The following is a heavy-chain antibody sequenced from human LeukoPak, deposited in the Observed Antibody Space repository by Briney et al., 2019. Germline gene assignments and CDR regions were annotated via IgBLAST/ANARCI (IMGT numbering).Heavy chain of an antibody. D-gene: IGHD2-15*01. Sequence: PGGSLRLSCAASGFTFSSYSMSWVRQAPGKGLEWVANIKRDGSEKYYVDSVKGRFTISRDNAKNSLYLQMNSLRAEDTAVYYCAREGKLKSIAYWGQGTLVTVSS. CDR1: GFTFSSYS. J-gene: IGHJ4*02. V-gene: IGHV3-7*01. CDR2: IKRDGSEK. CDR3: AREGKLKSIAY.